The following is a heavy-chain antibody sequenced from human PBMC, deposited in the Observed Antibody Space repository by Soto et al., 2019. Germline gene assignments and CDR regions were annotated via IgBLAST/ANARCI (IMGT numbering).Heavy chain of an antibody. Sequence: SVKVSCKASGGTFSSYAISGVLQAPGQGLEWMGGIIPIFGTANYAQKFQGRVTITADKSTSTAYMELSSLRSEDTAVYYCARDQGSRAFGIDYWGQGTLVTVSS. CDR3: ARDQGSRAFGIDY. CDR2: IIPIFGTA. CDR1: GGTFSSYA. V-gene: IGHV1-69*06. J-gene: IGHJ4*02. D-gene: IGHD6-13*01.